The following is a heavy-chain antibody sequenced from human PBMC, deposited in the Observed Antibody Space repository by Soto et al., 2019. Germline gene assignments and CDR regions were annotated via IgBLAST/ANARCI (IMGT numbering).Heavy chain of an antibody. CDR2: MNPINGAA. D-gene: IGHD6-13*01. Sequence: VASVKVSCKASGYDFTAYEINWVRQASGQGLEWMGWMNPINGAAGSARRFQGRVSMTRNTATGTAYLELTSLRSDDTAVYYCGRGPSPRAPAGGTPYYYAMDVWGQGTTVTVSS. CDR3: GRGPSPRAPAGGTPYYYAMDV. V-gene: IGHV1-8*02. CDR1: GYDFTAYE. J-gene: IGHJ6*02.